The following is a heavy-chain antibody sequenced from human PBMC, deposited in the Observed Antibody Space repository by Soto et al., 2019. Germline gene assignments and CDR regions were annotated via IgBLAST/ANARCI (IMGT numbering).Heavy chain of an antibody. J-gene: IGHJ4*02. CDR1: GFTFSSYE. CDR3: ARDLKQLGPLFDY. V-gene: IGHV3-48*03. CDR2: ISSSGSTI. D-gene: IGHD6-6*01. Sequence: GGSLRLSCAASGFTFSSYEMNWVRQAPGKGLEWVSYISSSGSTIYYADSVKGRFTISRDNAKNSLYLQMNSLRAEDTAVYYCARDLKQLGPLFDYWRQGTLVTVSS.